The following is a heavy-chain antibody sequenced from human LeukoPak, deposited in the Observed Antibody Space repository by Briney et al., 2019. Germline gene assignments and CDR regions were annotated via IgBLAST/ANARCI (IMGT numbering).Heavy chain of an antibody. CDR2: ISGSAGST. CDR3: AKDGGYSSSWYGNLYYFDY. J-gene: IGHJ4*02. CDR1: GFTFSSYA. D-gene: IGHD6-13*01. V-gene: IGHV3-23*01. Sequence: GGSLRLSCAASGFTFSSYAMSWGRQSPGKGLEWVSAISGSAGSTYYADSVKGRFTISRDNSKNTLYLQMNSLRAEDTAVYYCAKDGGYSSSWYGNLYYFDYWGQGTLVTVSS.